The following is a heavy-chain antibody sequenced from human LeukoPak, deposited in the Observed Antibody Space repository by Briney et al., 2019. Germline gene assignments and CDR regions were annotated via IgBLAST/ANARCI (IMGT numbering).Heavy chain of an antibody. V-gene: IGHV4-61*02. D-gene: IGHD3-22*01. CDR3: ARDREYYDSSGYSDY. CDR2: IYTSGST. CDR1: GGSISSGSYY. J-gene: IGHJ4*02. Sequence: PSQTLSLTXTVSGGSISSGSYYWSWIRQPAGEGLEWSGRIYTSGSTNYNPSLKSRVTISVDTSKNQFSLKLSSVTAADTAVYYCARDREYYDSSGYSDYWGQGTLVTVSS.